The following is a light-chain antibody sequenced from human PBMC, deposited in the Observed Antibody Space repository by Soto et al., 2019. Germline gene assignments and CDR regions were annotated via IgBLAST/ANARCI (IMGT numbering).Light chain of an antibody. CDR2: GAS. CDR3: QQYGSSPNT. Sequence: EIVLTQSPGTRSLSPGERATLSCRASQSVSSSYLAWYQQKPGQAPRLLIYGASSRATGIPDRFSGSGSGTDFTLTISRLESEDFAVYYCQQYGSSPNTFGQGTKLEIK. V-gene: IGKV3-20*01. J-gene: IGKJ2*01. CDR1: QSVSSSY.